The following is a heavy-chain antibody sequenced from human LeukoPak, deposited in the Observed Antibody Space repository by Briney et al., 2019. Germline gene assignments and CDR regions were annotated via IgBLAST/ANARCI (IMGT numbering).Heavy chain of an antibody. D-gene: IGHD5-12*01. CDR3: AKDSGYDFSGWYFDL. J-gene: IGHJ2*01. Sequence: GGSLRLSCAASGFTFSTYSMSWVRQAPGKGLEWVSYISSTSSTIYYADSVKGRFTISRDNRKNSLYLQMNSLRTEDTALYYCAKDSGYDFSGWYFDLWGRGTLVTVSS. CDR2: ISSTSSTI. V-gene: IGHV3-48*04. CDR1: GFTFSTYS.